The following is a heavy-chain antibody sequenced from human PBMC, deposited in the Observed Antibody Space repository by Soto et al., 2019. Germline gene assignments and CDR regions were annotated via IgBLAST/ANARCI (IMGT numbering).Heavy chain of an antibody. CDR2: ILNDGTNK. CDR1: GFTFSNYA. V-gene: IGHV3-30-3*01. CDR3: TRGWDDCDWGDSVDI. J-gene: IGHJ3*02. Sequence: QVQLVESGGGVVQPGRSLRLSCASSGFTFSNYAMHWGRQAPGKGLEWVANILNDGTNKNYADSVKGRFTISRDNSQNTVYLQMNTLRLEDTAVYYCTRGWDDCDWGDSVDIWGQGTLVRVSS. D-gene: IGHD1-1*01.